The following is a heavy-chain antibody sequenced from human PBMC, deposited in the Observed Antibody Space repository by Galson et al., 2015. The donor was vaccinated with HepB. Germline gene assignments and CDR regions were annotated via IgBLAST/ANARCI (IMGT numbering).Heavy chain of an antibody. CDR2: IYYSGST. J-gene: IGHJ4*02. D-gene: IGHD6-13*01. CDR3: ASAGYSSSWQPVHFDY. CDR1: GGSISSYY. V-gene: IGHV4-59*01. Sequence: ETLSLTCTVSGGSISSYYWSWIRQPPGKGLEWIGYIYYSGSTNYNPSLKSRVTISVDTSKNQFSLKLSSVTAADTAVYYCASAGYSSSWQPVHFDYWGQGTLVTVSS.